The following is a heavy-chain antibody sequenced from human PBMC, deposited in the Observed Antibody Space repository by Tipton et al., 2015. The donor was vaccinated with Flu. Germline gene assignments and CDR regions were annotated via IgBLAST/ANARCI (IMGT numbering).Heavy chain of an antibody. V-gene: IGHV4-4*07. J-gene: IGHJ4*02. CDR1: GGSISSYY. D-gene: IGHD3-10*01. Sequence: TLSLTCTVSGGSISSYYWSWIRQPAGKGLEWIGRIYSSGSTNYNPSLKSRVTMSVETSKNQFSLKLSSVTAADTAVYYCARGSGSGTYVIFDKWGQGTLDKVS. CDR2: IYSSGST. CDR3: ARGSGSGTYVIFDK.